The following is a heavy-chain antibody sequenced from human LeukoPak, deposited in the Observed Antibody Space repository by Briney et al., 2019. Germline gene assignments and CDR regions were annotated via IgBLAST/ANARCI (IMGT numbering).Heavy chain of an antibody. D-gene: IGHD1-14*01. J-gene: IGHJ4*02. CDR2: ISYDATNK. CDR3: ARVPKARGITGYYFEY. Sequence: GGSLRLSCATSGFTFNDYPMHWVRQAPGKGLEWVAVISYDATNKYNADSVKGRFTISRDDSKSTLYLQMNSLRPEDTAVYYCARVPKARGITGYYFEYWGQGTLVTVSS. CDR1: GFTFNDYP. V-gene: IGHV3-30-3*01.